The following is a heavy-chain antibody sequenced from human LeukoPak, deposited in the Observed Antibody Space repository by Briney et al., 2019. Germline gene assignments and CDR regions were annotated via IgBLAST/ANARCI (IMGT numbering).Heavy chain of an antibody. V-gene: IGHV3-64*01. CDR3: ARDHSGWYSGRFDY. D-gene: IGHD6-19*01. CDR2: ISSNGGST. Sequence: RGSLRLSCAASGFTFSSYAMHWVRQAPGKGLEYVSAISSNGGSTYYANSVKGRFTISRDNSKNTLYLQMGSLRAEDMAVYYCARDHSGWYSGRFDYWGQGTLVTVSS. J-gene: IGHJ4*02. CDR1: GFTFSSYA.